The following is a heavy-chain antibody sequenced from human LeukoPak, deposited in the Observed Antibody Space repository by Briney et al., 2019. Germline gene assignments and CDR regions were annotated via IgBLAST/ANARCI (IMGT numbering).Heavy chain of an antibody. V-gene: IGHV3-7*03. D-gene: IGHD5-12*01. J-gene: IGHJ4*02. CDR3: TRYSGYPGVY. CDR1: GFTFTTYW. CDR2: IKQDGSEK. Sequence: GGSLRLSCAASGFTFTTYWMSWVRQTPGKGLEWLANIKQDGSEKYYVDSVEGRFTVSRDNAKNSLYLQMNSLRVEDTGVYYCTRYSGYPGVYWGQGTLVTVSS.